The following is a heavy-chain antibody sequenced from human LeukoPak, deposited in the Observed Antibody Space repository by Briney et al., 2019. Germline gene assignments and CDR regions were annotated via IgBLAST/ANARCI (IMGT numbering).Heavy chain of an antibody. J-gene: IGHJ4*02. CDR1: GYTFTSYD. D-gene: IGHD3-9*01. CDR3: AREDDGDWFFDY. Sequence: GASVKVSCKASGYTFTSYDIDWVRQATGQGLEWMGWMNPNGGNTGYAQKFQGRVTITRNTSISTAYMELSSLRSEDTAVYYCAREDDGDWFFDYWGQGTLVTVSS. CDR2: MNPNGGNT. V-gene: IGHV1-8*03.